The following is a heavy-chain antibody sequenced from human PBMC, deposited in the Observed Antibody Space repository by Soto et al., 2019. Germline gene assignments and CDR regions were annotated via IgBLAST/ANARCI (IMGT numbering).Heavy chain of an antibody. CDR3: ARDWGDDVDIVAAVDY. V-gene: IGHV3-30-3*01. D-gene: IGHD5-12*01. CDR1: GFTFISYA. CDR2: ISYDGSNK. Sequence: WGSLRLSCAASGFTFISYAIHFVRHSPFKGLEWVAVISYDGSNKYYADSVKGRFTISRDNSKNTLYLQMNSLRAEDTAVYYCARDWGDDVDIVAAVDYWGQGTLVTVSS. J-gene: IGHJ4*02.